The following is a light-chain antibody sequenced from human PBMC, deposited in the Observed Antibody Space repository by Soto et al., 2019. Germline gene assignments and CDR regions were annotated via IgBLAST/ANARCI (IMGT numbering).Light chain of an antibody. CDR3: STYTSSSTLLYV. CDR1: SSDVGGYNY. V-gene: IGLV2-14*01. J-gene: IGLJ1*01. Sequence: QSALTQPASVSGSPGQSLTISCTGTSSDVGGYNYVSWYQQHPGKAPKLMIYDVSNRPSGVSNRFSGSKSGNTASLTISGLQAEDEDDYYCSTYTSSSTLLYVFGTGTQLTVL. CDR2: DVS.